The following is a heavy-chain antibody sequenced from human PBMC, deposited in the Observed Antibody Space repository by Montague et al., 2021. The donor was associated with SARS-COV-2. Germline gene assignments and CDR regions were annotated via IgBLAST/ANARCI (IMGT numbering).Heavy chain of an antibody. CDR1: GGSISSYY. D-gene: IGHD2/OR15-2a*01. CDR3: ARGTLGMGAFDI. V-gene: IGHV4-4*07. J-gene: IGHJ3*02. Sequence: SETLSLTCTVSGGSISSYYWSWIRQPAGRGLEWIGLIYTSGSTNYNPSLKSRVTMSLDTSTNKFSLKLRSVTAADTAVYYCARGTLGMGAFDIWGQGTMVTVSS. CDR2: IYTSGST.